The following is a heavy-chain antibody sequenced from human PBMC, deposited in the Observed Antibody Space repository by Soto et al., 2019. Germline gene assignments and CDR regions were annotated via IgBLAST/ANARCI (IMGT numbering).Heavy chain of an antibody. CDR2: IDSGISTI. D-gene: IGHD2-21*01. CDR3: ASGRVVAILPDIY. CDR1: GFSFSLYT. J-gene: IGHJ4*02. V-gene: IGHV3-21*02. Sequence: EVQLVQSGGGLVKPGGSLRLSCAASGFSFSLYTMNWVRQAPGKGLEWVASIDSGISTIHYAESMKGRFTISRDNAKKSLYLQMNSLRAEDTAVYYCASGRVVAILPDIYWGQGTLVTVSS.